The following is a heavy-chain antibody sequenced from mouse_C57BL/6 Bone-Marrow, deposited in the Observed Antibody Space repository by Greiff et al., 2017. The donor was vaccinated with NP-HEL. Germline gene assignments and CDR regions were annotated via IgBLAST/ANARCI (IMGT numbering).Heavy chain of an antibody. V-gene: IGHV1-39*01. Sequence: VQLQQPGPELVKPGASVKISCKASGYSFTDYNMNWVKQSTGKSLEWIGVINPNYGTTSYNQKFKGKATLTVDQSSSTAYMQLNSLTSEDSAGYYCARRDYYGSSYYYAMDYWGQGTSVTVSA. J-gene: IGHJ4*01. CDR2: INPNYGTT. CDR1: GYSFTDYN. CDR3: ARRDYYGSSYYYAMDY. D-gene: IGHD1-1*01.